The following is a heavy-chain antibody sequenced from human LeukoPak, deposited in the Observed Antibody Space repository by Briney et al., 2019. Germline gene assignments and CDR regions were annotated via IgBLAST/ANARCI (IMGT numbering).Heavy chain of an antibody. CDR1: GGSISSSSYY. CDR3: ARHMAGYSSSWYSRWFDP. D-gene: IGHD6-13*01. CDR2: IYYSGST. V-gene: IGHV4-39*01. Sequence: SETLSLTCTVSGGSISSSSYYWGWIRQPPGKGLEWIGSIYYSGSTYYNPSLKSRVTISVDTSKNQFSLKLSSVTAADTAVYYCARHMAGYSSSWYSRWFDPWGQGTLVTVSS. J-gene: IGHJ5*02.